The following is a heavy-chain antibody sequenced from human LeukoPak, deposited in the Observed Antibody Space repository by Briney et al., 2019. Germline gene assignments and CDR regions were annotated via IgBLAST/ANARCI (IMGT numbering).Heavy chain of an antibody. CDR3: AKDLLLWFGELAPDY. Sequence: GRSLRLSCAASGFTFSCYGMHWVRQAPGKGLEWVAVISYDGSNKYYADSVKGRFTISRDNSKNTLYLQMNSLRAEDTAVYYCAKDLLLWFGELAPDYWGQGTLVTVSS. D-gene: IGHD3-10*01. J-gene: IGHJ4*02. V-gene: IGHV3-30*18. CDR2: ISYDGSNK. CDR1: GFTFSCYG.